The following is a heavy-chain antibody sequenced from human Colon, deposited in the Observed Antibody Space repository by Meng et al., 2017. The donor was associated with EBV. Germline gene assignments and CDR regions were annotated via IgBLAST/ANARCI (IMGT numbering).Heavy chain of an antibody. CDR2: IYDSVTT. Sequence: QGLLQESGPGLVKPSETLALSCNVSGGSVSSGSYYWSWIRQPPGKRLEWIGYIYDSVTTDYNPSLKSRVTISMDASKNQFSLKLNSVSAADTAVYYCQFSLSGSGSGLTWGQGTLVTVSS. V-gene: IGHV4-61*01. J-gene: IGHJ4*02. CDR3: QFSLSGSGSGLT. D-gene: IGHD3-10*01. CDR1: GGSVSSGSYY.